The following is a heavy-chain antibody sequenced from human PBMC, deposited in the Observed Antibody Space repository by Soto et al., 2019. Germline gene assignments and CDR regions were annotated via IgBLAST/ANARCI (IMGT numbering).Heavy chain of an antibody. V-gene: IGHV4-31*03. D-gene: IGHD3-22*01. CDR1: GDSISRIDYY. CDR3: AREGGSYDSGGYLIRGAFDI. J-gene: IGHJ3*02. CDR2: IYFRGNT. Sequence: SETLSLTCSVSGDSISRIDYYWTWIRQHPEKGLEWIGNIYFRGNTYYSPSLESRLTISVDTSKNQFSLKSTSVTAADTAVYYCAREGGSYDSGGYLIRGAFDIWGQGTMVTVSS.